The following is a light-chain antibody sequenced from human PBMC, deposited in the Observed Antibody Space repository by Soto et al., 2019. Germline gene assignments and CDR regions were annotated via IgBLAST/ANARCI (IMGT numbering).Light chain of an antibody. CDR3: ISYTGGTSLL. CDR2: EVT. J-gene: IGLJ2*01. Sequence: QSALTQPASVSGSPGQSITISCAGSNSDIGTYDYVSWYQQHSGKAPTLIIYEVTSRPSGVSNRFSGSKSGNTASLTISGLQADDEAAYYCISYTGGTSLLFGGGTKLTVL. V-gene: IGLV2-14*01. CDR1: NSDIGTYDY.